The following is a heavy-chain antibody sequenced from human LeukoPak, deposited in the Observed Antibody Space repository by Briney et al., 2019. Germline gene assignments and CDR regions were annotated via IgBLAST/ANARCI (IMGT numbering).Heavy chain of an antibody. D-gene: IGHD2-2*01. V-gene: IGHV1-3*01. J-gene: IGHJ6*02. Sequence: ASVKVSCKASGYTFTSYAMHWVRQAPGQRLEWMGWTNASNGNTKYSQKFQGRVTITRDTSASTAYMELSSLRSEDTAVYYCARVPMPTYYYGMDVWGQGTTVTVSS. CDR3: ARVPMPTYYYGMDV. CDR1: GYTFTSYA. CDR2: TNASNGNT.